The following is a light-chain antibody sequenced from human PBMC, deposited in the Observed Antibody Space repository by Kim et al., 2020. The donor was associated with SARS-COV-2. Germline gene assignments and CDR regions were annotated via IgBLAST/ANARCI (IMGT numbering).Light chain of an antibody. Sequence: PGERAALSCRASQSVSSSYLAWYQQKPGQAPRLLIYGASSRATGIPDRFSGSGSGTDFTLTISRLEPEDFAVYYCQQYGSSPPITFGPGTKVDIK. J-gene: IGKJ3*01. CDR3: QQYGSSPPIT. CDR1: QSVSSSY. V-gene: IGKV3-20*01. CDR2: GAS.